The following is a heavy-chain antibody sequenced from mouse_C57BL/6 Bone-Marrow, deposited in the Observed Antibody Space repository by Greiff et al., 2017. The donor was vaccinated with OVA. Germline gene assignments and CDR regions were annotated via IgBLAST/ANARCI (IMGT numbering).Heavy chain of an antibody. CDR2: IDPENGDT. Sequence: EVQLQESGAELVRPGASVKLSCTASGFNIKDAYMHWVKQRPEQGLEWIGWIDPENGDTEYASKFQGKATITADTSSNTAYLQLSSLTSEDTAVYYCTFYAMDYWGQGTSVTVSS. V-gene: IGHV14-4*01. CDR3: TFYAMDY. CDR1: GFNIKDAY. J-gene: IGHJ4*01.